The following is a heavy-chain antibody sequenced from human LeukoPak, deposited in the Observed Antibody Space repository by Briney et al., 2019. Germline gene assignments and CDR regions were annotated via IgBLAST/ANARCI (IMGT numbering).Heavy chain of an antibody. Sequence: SETLSLTRTVSGGSISTNNYYWNWVRQPQGKGLEWIGSIYYGGTTYYNPSLKSRVTISVDTSKNQFSLKLTSVTAADTALYYCARRPTFYGMDVWGQGTTVTVSS. CDR1: GGSISTNNYY. CDR3: ARRPTFYGMDV. V-gene: IGHV4-39*01. CDR2: IYYGGTT. J-gene: IGHJ6*02.